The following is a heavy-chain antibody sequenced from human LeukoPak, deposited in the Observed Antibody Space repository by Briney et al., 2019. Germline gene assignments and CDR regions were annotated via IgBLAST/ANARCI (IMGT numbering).Heavy chain of an antibody. J-gene: IGHJ4*02. V-gene: IGHV3-21*01. D-gene: IGHD3-22*01. CDR1: GFTFSTYT. CDR3: ARARWYYDSSGYSGKGYYFDY. Sequence: GGSLRLSCAASGFTFSTYTMNWVRQAPGKGLEWVSSISSSSSYIYYADSVKGRFTISRDNAKNSLYLQMNSLRAEDTAVYYCARARWYYDSSGYSGKGYYFDYWGQGTLVTVSS. CDR2: ISSSSSYI.